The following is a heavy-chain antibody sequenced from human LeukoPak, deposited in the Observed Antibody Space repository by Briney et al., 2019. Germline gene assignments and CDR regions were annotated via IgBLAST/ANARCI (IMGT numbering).Heavy chain of an antibody. D-gene: IGHD3-22*01. V-gene: IGHV1-2*02. J-gene: IGHJ3*02. CDR2: INPNSGGT. Sequence: ASVKVSCKASGYTFTGYYMHWVRQAPGQWLEWMGWINPNSGGTNYAQKFQGRVTMTRDTSISTAYMELSRLRSDDTAVYYCAANYYDSSGYYYAFDIWGQGTMVTVSS. CDR3: AANYYDSSGYYYAFDI. CDR1: GYTFTGYY.